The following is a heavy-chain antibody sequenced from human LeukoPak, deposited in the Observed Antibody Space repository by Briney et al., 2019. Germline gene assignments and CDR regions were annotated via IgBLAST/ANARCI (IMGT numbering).Heavy chain of an antibody. Sequence: GGSLRLSCAASGFTFSGYGMHWVRQTPGKGLEWVSSISSNSSYIYYADSVKGRFTISRDNAKNSLYLQMNSLRAEDTAVYYCARVKGTGSYYFGYWGQGTLVTVSS. D-gene: IGHD3-10*01. CDR1: GFTFSGYG. CDR3: ARVKGTGSYYFGY. V-gene: IGHV3-21*01. CDR2: ISSNSSYI. J-gene: IGHJ4*02.